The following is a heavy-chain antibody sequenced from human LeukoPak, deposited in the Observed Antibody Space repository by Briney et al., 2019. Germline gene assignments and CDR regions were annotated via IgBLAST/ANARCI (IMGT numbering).Heavy chain of an antibody. D-gene: IGHD4-23*01. J-gene: IGHJ4*02. Sequence: GGSLRLSCAASGFTFSRYWMSSVRQAPGKGLEWVANIKQDGSEKYYVDSVKGRFTISRDNAKNSLYLQMNSLRAEDTAVYYCARDRWLFDYWGQGTLVTVSS. V-gene: IGHV3-7*01. CDR1: GFTFSRYW. CDR3: ARDRWLFDY. CDR2: IKQDGSEK.